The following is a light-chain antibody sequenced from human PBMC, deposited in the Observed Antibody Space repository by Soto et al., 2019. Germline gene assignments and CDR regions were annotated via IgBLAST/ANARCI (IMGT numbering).Light chain of an antibody. V-gene: IGLV2-14*01. Sequence: QSALTQPASVSGSPGQSITISCTGTSSDVGGYNYVSWYQQHPGKAPKLTIYEVSNRPSGVSTRFSGSKSGNTASLTISGLQAEDEADYYCSSYTISTTLVFGTGTKVTVL. CDR3: SSYTISTTLV. CDR1: SSDVGGYNY. CDR2: EVS. J-gene: IGLJ1*01.